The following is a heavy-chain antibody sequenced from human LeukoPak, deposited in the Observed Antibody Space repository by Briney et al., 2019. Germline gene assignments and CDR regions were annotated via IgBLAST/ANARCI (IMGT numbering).Heavy chain of an antibody. V-gene: IGHV3-9*01. CDR3: AKAKRNSDYLFDY. CDR1: GFTFDDYV. D-gene: IGHD5-12*01. CDR2: IGWNKDKI. J-gene: IGHJ4*02. Sequence: GGSLRLSCAASGFTFDDYVMHWVRQAPGKGLEWVSSIGWNKDKILYADSLKGRFTISRDNARRSLFLQMDSLRAEDTAFYYCAKAKRNSDYLFDYWGQGTLVAVSS.